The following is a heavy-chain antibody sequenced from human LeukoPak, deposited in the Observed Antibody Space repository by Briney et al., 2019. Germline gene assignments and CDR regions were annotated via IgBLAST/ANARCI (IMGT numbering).Heavy chain of an antibody. CDR3: ARGAAGRDVSIAARHYYYYYMDV. CDR2: IIPIFGTA. CDR1: GGTFSSYA. D-gene: IGHD6-6*01. J-gene: IGHJ6*03. V-gene: IGHV1-69*05. Sequence: GASVKVSCKASGGTFSSYAISWVRQAPGQGLEWMGGIIPIFGTANYAQKFQGRVTITTDESTSTAYMELSSLRSEDTAVYYCARGAAGRDVSIAARHYYYYYMDVWGKGTTVTVSS.